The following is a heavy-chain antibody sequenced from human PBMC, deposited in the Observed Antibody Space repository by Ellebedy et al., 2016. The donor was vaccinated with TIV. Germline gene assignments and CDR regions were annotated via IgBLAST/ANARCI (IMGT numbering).Heavy chain of an antibody. CDR1: GFTFSSYA. V-gene: IGHV3-23*01. D-gene: IGHD6-19*01. Sequence: GGSLRLXXAASGFTFSSYAMSWVRQAPGKGLEWVSAISGSGGSTYYADSVKGRFTISRHNSQNTLYLQMNSLRAEDTAVYYCARDGGASITVAGTGSYTYYGMDVWGQGTTVTVSS. J-gene: IGHJ6*02. CDR3: ARDGGASITVAGTGSYTYYGMDV. CDR2: ISGSGGST.